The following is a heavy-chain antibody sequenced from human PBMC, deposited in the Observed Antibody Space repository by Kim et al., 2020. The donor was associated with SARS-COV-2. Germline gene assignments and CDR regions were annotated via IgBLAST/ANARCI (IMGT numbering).Heavy chain of an antibody. D-gene: IGHD5-12*01. CDR2: ISASGTYN. V-gene: IGHV3-23*01. Sequence: GGSLRLSCAASGFTFDNFAMGWVRQAPGKGLEWVSSISASGTYNYNADSLKGRFTISIDNSKTTLYLHFNSLRSEDTATSDCANKEDIVAAQTSFHY. CDR3: ANKEDIVAAQTSFHY. CDR1: GFTFDNFA. J-gene: IGHJ4*01.